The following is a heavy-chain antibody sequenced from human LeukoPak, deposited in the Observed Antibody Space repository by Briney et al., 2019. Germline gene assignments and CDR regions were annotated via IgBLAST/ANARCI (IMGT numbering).Heavy chain of an antibody. CDR3: ARGGSGSYYPTSAAFDI. V-gene: IGHV1-18*01. CDR2: ISAYNGNT. CDR1: GYTFSSYG. Sequence: ASVKVSCKASGYTFSSYGISWVRQAPGQGLEWMGWISAYNGNTNYAQKLQGRVTMTTDTSTSTAYMELRSLRSDDTAVYYCARGGSGSYYPTSAAFDIWGQGTMVTVSS. J-gene: IGHJ3*02. D-gene: IGHD3-10*01.